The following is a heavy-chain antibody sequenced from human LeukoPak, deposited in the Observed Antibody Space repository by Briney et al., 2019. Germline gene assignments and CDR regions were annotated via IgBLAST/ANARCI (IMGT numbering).Heavy chain of an antibody. CDR1: GYTLTNYN. Sequence: GASVKVSCKASGYTLTNYNISWVRQAPGQGLEWIGWIKTHKGNTNFLQKFQGRVTVTTDISTNTAYMELRRLRSDDTAVYYCAREFGHCSGDNCFYFFDLWGQGSQVIVSS. D-gene: IGHD2-15*01. J-gene: IGHJ4*02. CDR2: IKTHKGNT. V-gene: IGHV1-18*01. CDR3: AREFGHCSGDNCFYFFDL.